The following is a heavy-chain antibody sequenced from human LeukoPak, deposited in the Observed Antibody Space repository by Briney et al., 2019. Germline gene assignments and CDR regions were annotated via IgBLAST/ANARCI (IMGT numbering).Heavy chain of an antibody. CDR3: ARGGSGWPPGVWFDP. CDR2: ISAYNGNT. J-gene: IGHJ5*02. Sequence: GASVKVSCKASGHTFTSYGISWVRQAPGQGLEWMGWISAYNGNTNYAQKLQGRVTMTTDTSTSTAYMELRSLRSDDTAVYYCARGGSGWPPGVWFDPWGQGTLVTVSS. D-gene: IGHD6-19*01. V-gene: IGHV1-18*01. CDR1: GHTFTSYG.